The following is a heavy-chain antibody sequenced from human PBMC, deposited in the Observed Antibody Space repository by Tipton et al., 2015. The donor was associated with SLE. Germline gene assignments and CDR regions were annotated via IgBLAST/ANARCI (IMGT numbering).Heavy chain of an antibody. CDR1: GASTSSQF. Sequence: TLSLTCTVSGASTSSQFWNWIRQPPGKPLEWIGNIYYSGSTNYNPSLKSRVTISVDTSKNQFSLKLSSVTAADTAVYYCARGQGTYYNYSFDYWGQGTLVTVSS. V-gene: IGHV4-59*11. D-gene: IGHD3-10*01. J-gene: IGHJ4*02. CDR2: IYYSGST. CDR3: ARGQGTYYNYSFDY.